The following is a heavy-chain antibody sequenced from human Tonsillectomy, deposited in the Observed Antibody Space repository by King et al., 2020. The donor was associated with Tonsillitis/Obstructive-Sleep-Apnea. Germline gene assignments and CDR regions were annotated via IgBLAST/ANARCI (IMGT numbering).Heavy chain of an antibody. CDR1: GHSIRSSTYY. V-gene: IGHV4-39*01. J-gene: IGHJ4*02. CDR3: ARHVRDGYGTNFDY. Sequence: QLQESGPGLVKPSETLSLTCTVSGHSIRSSTYYWGWIRQPPGKGLEWIGTIYYTGSTYYNPSLKGRVTVYVDTSKNQFSLRLSSVTAADTAVYYCARHVRDGYGTNFDYWGQGTLVTVSS. CDR2: IYYTGST. D-gene: IGHD5-24*01.